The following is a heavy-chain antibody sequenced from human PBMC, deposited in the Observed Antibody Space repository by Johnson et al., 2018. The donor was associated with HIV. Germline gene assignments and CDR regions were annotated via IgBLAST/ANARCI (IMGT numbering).Heavy chain of an antibody. CDR2: ISYDGSNK. J-gene: IGHJ3*01. CDR3: AKGRRELLLPPDAFDF. CDR1: GFTFSSYA. Sequence: QEQLVVSGGGLVQPGGSLRLSCAASGFTFSSYAMHWVRQAPGKGLEWVAVISYDGSNKYYADSVKGRFTISRDNSKNTLYLQMNSLRPQDTALYYCAKGRRELLLPPDAFDFWGQGTLVTVSS. V-gene: IGHV3-30*04. D-gene: IGHD2-15*01.